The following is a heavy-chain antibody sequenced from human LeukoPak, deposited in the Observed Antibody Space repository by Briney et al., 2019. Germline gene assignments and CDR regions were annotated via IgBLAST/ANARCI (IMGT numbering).Heavy chain of an antibody. CDR1: GGTFSSYA. CDR2: IIPIFGTA. Sequence: SVKVSCKASGGTFSSYAISWVRQAPGQGLEWMGGIIPIFGTANYAQKFQGRVTITADESTSTAYMELSSLRSEDTAVYYCASQDIVVVPAATYEVEYYYGMDVWGQGTTVTVSS. CDR3: ASQDIVVVPAATYEVEYYYGMDV. D-gene: IGHD2-2*01. J-gene: IGHJ6*02. V-gene: IGHV1-69*13.